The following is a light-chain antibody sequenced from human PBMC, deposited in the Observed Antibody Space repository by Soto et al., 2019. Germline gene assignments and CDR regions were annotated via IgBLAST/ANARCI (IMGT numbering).Light chain of an antibody. CDR3: ATWDDSLNGPM. CDR1: SSNLGDNT. J-gene: IGLJ3*02. V-gene: IGLV1-44*01. Sequence: QSVLTQPPSASGTPGQRVTISCSGSSSNLGDNTVNWYQQLPGTAPKLLIYRNNRRPSEVPDRFSGSKSGSSASLAISGLQSDDEADYCCATWDDSLNGPMFGGGTKLTVL. CDR2: RNN.